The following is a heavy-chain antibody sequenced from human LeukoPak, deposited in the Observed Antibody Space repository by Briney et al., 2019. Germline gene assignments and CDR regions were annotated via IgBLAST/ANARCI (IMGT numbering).Heavy chain of an antibody. CDR3: AKSAYYDSSGFYREYYFDY. J-gene: IGHJ4*02. CDR1: RFTFSNYA. D-gene: IGHD3-22*01. V-gene: IGHV3-23*01. Sequence: GGSLRLSCAASRFTFSNYAMSWVRQAPGKGLEWVSTISGSGGNTYYADSVKGRFTISRDNSKNTLHLQINSLRAEDTAVYYCAKSAYYDSSGFYREYYFDYWGQGTLVTVSS. CDR2: ISGSGGNT.